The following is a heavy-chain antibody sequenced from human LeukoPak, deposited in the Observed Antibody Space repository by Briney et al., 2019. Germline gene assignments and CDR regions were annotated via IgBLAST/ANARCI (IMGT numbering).Heavy chain of an antibody. V-gene: IGHV1-46*01. CDR3: ARDSSNTYYMDV. CDR1: GYTFTSYY. J-gene: IGHJ6*03. Sequence: ASVKVSCKASGYTFTSYYMHWVRQAPGQGLEWMGIINPSGGSTSYAQKFQGRVTMTRDTSTSTVYMELSSLRSEDTAVYYCARDSSNTYYMDVWGKGTTVTISS. CDR2: INPSGGST.